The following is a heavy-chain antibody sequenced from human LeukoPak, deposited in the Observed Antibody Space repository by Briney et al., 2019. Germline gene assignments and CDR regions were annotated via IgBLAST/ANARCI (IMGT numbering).Heavy chain of an antibody. CDR1: GYTFSSFG. J-gene: IGHJ5*02. CDR3: ARGKSISYNWKGWFDP. D-gene: IGHD1-20*01. CDR2: ISGYNGNT. V-gene: IGHV1-18*01. Sequence: ASVKVSCKASGYTFSSFGISWVRQAPGQGLEWMGWISGYNGNTKYAEKFQGRVTLTTDTSTDTAYMELSSLRSEDTAVYYCARGKSISYNWKGWFDPWGQGTLVTVSS.